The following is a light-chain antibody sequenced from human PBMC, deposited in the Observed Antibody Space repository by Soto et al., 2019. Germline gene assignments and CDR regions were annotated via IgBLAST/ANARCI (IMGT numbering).Light chain of an antibody. V-gene: IGLV1-51*01. CDR1: TSNIGKNF. Sequence: QPVLTQPPSVSAASEQQVTISCSGSTSNIGKNFVSWYQHLPDSAPKLLIYDNNKRPSGIPDRFSGSKSDTSATLDITGLQPGDEADYYCVTWDDNLHTGVVFGGGTKLTVL. CDR2: DNN. CDR3: VTWDDNLHTGVV. J-gene: IGLJ2*01.